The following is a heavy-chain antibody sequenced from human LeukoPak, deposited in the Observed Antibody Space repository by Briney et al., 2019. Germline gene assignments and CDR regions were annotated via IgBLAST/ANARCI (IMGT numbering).Heavy chain of an antibody. D-gene: IGHD2-2*01. CDR3: ARAQIVVVPAAIHYYYYGMDV. CDR1: GGSFSGYY. CDR2: INHSGST. V-gene: IGHV4-34*01. J-gene: IGHJ6*02. Sequence: KPSETLSLTCAVYGGSFSGYYWSWIRQPPGKGLEWIGEINHSGSTNYNPSLKSRVTISVDTSKNQFSLKLSSVTAADTAVYYCARAQIVVVPAAIHYYYYGMDVWGQGTTVTVSS.